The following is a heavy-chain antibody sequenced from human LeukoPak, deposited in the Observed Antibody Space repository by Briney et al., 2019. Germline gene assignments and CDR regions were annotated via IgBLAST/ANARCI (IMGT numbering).Heavy chain of an antibody. Sequence: GGSLRLSCAASGFTFSSYWMSWVRQAPGKGLEWVSILYTGGDTYYADSVKDRFTISRDNSKNTLCLQMSSLRAEDTAVYYCARDIGFCSGDSCYPKYFQHWGQGTLVTVSS. CDR2: LYTGGDT. J-gene: IGHJ1*01. CDR3: ARDIGFCSGDSCYPKYFQH. V-gene: IGHV3-66*01. CDR1: GFTFSSYW. D-gene: IGHD2-15*01.